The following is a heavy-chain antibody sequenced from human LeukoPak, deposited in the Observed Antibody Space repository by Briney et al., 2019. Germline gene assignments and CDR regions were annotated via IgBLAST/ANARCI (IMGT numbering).Heavy chain of an antibody. J-gene: IGHJ3*02. Sequence: GESLKISCKGSGYSFTSYWIGWVRQMPGKGLEWMGIIYPGDSDTTYSPSFQGHVTISADKSISAAYVQWSSLKASDTAMYYCARLSSYGYNSATSSFDIWGQGTMVTVSS. CDR2: IYPGDSDT. D-gene: IGHD5-18*01. CDR1: GYSFTSYW. CDR3: ARLSSYGYNSATSSFDI. V-gene: IGHV5-51*01.